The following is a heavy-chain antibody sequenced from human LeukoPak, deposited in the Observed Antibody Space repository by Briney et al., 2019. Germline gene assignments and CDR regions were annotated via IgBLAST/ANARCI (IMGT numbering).Heavy chain of an antibody. V-gene: IGHV3-48*01. D-gene: IGHD3-22*01. CDR1: GLTFSSYS. CDR2: ISGSSRSI. Sequence: PGGSLRLSCAASGLTFSSYSMNWVRQAPGKGLEWLSYISGSSRSIYYADSVKGRFTISRDNSKNTLYLQMNSLRAEDTAVYYCAKDDLDYYDSSGYYYWGQGTLVTVSS. J-gene: IGHJ4*02. CDR3: AKDDLDYYDSSGYYY.